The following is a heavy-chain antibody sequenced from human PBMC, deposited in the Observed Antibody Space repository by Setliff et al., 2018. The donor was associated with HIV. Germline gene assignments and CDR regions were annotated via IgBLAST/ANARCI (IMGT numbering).Heavy chain of an antibody. V-gene: IGHV4-4*07. J-gene: IGHJ5*02. D-gene: IGHD1-26*01. Sequence: SETLSLTCTVSAASIRNSYWTWIRQPAGKGLEWIGRIYPSGTINYNPSLKSRVTMSVDTSKNQFSLRLTSVSAADTALYYCAGSMGATKGSWFEPWAREPWSPSPQ. CDR1: AASIRNSY. CDR3: AGSMGATKGSWFEP. CDR2: IYPSGTI.